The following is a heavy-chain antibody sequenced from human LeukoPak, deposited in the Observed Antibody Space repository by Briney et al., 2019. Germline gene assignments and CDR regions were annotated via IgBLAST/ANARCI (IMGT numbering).Heavy chain of an antibody. Sequence: PGGSLRLSCAASGFTFSSNYMSWVRQAPGEGLEGGSVIYSGGSTYYADSVKGRFTISRDNSKNTLDLEMNSLRDDATAVYYCASDGGAAAGPFDYWGQGTLVTVSS. D-gene: IGHD6-13*01. V-gene: IGHV3-53*01. CDR3: ASDGGAAAGPFDY. J-gene: IGHJ4*02. CDR2: IYSGGST. CDR1: GFTFSSNY.